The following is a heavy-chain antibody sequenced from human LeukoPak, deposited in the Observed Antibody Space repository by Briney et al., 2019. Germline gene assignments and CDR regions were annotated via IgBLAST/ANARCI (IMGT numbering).Heavy chain of an antibody. V-gene: IGHV3-48*01. CDR2: ISSDSGAS. Sequence: GSLRLSCGASGLTFSSYSMNWVRQAPGKGLEWVSYISSDSGASYYEGSVKGRFTISRDNAKNSLYMQMNSLRAEDTAVYYCARATQPGFDPWGQGTLVTVSS. D-gene: IGHD2-15*01. J-gene: IGHJ5*02. CDR3: ARATQPGFDP. CDR1: GLTFSSYS.